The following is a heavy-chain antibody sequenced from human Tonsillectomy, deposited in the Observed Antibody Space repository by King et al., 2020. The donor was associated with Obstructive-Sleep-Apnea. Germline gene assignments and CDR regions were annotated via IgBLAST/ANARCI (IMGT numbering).Heavy chain of an antibody. J-gene: IGHJ4*02. CDR1: GYFIISCYY. CDR2: IYHSGGT. CDR3: ARDGRNSAYDLGY. V-gene: IGHV4-38-2*02. D-gene: IGHD5-12*01. Sequence: QLQESGRGLVKPSGTLSLTCTVSGYFIISCYYWNWIRQSPGKGLDWIGNIYHSGGTYYNPSLKSRVPLSVDTSKNQFSLKLYSVTAADTAVYYCARDGRNSAYDLGYWGQGTLVTVSS.